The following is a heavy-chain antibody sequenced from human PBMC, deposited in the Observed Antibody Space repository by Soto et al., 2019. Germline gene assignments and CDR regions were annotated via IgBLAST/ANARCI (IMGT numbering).Heavy chain of an antibody. CDR1: GGSISSYY. J-gene: IGHJ4*02. Sequence: SETLSLTCTVSGGSISSYYWSWIRQPPGKGLEWIGYIYYSGSTNYNPSLKSRVTISVDTSKNQFSLKLSSVTAADAAVYYCASSHSGSYEDFDYCGQLTLITASS. V-gene: IGHV4-59*01. D-gene: IGHD1-26*01. CDR3: ASSHSGSYEDFDY. CDR2: IYYSGST.